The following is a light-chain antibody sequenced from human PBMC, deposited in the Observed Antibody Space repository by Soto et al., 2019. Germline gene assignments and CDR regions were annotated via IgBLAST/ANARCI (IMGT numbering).Light chain of an antibody. CDR1: QSVSNN. CDR2: AAS. Sequence: ETVMTQSPATLSVSPGEKVTLSCRASQSVSNNLAWYQQKPGQAPRLLIYAASTRASDVPARFSGSGSGTEFTLTISSLQSEDFAIYYCQQYLDWRGFGQGTKVESK. CDR3: QQYLDWRG. J-gene: IGKJ1*01. V-gene: IGKV3-15*01.